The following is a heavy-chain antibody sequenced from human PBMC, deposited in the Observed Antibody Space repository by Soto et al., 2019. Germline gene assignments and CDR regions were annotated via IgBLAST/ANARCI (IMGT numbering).Heavy chain of an antibody. CDR2: ISWNRGSI. J-gene: IGHJ3*02. CDR3: AKGSSGWYDAFDI. D-gene: IGHD6-19*01. V-gene: IGHV3-9*01. CDR1: GFTFDDYA. Sequence: EVQLVESGGGLVQPGRSLRLSCAASGFTFDDYAMHWVRQAPGKGLEWVSGISWNRGSIGYADSVKGRFTISRDNAKNSLYLQRNSLRAEDTALYYCAKGSSGWYDAFDIWGQGTMVTVSS.